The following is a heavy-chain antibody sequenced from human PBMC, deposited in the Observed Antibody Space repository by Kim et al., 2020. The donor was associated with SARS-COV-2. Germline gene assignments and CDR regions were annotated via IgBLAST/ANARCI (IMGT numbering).Heavy chain of an antibody. CDR3: ARGPYDILTGYYGNWFDP. J-gene: IGHJ5*02. V-gene: IGHV4-59*09. D-gene: IGHD3-9*01. Sequence: LKSRVTISVDTSKNQFSLKLSSVIAADTAVYYCARGPYDILTGYYGNWFDPWGQGTLVTVSS.